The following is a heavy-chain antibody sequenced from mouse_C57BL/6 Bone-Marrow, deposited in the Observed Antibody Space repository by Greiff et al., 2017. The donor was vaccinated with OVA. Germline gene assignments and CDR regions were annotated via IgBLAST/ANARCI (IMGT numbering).Heavy chain of an antibody. D-gene: IGHD1-1*01. CDR2: IDPANDNT. CDR1: GFNITNTY. Sequence: VQLQQSVAELVRPGASVKLSCTASGFNITNTYMHWVKQRPEQGLEWIGRIDPANDNTKYAPKFQGKATMTADTSSNTAYLQLSSLSSEDTAVYWCARGNFGSSFDGMDYWGQGTSVTVSS. V-gene: IGHV14-3*01. J-gene: IGHJ4*01. CDR3: ARGNFGSSFDGMDY.